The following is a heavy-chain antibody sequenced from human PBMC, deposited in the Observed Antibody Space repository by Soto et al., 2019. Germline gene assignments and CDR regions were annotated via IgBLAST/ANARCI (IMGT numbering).Heavy chain of an antibody. V-gene: IGHV4-39*01. D-gene: IGHD3-22*01. CDR3: AGLYPYESSGYHLDY. Sequence: SETLSLTCTVAGGYISSTSSYWAWIRQPPGKGLEWVGSIYYLGNTYYNPSLGSRVTISVDTSKNQFSLKLSSVTAAVTAVFYCAGLYPYESSGYHLDYWSQGTLVTVSS. CDR1: GGYISSTSSY. J-gene: IGHJ4*02. CDR2: IYYLGNT.